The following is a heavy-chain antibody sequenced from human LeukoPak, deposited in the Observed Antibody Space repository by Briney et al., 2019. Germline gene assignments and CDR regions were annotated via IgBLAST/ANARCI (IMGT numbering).Heavy chain of an antibody. J-gene: IGHJ3*02. CDR2: IYYSGST. D-gene: IGHD3-9*01. CDR3: ARVDRLDGFDI. Sequence: SETLSLTCAVYGGSFSGYYWSWIRQPPGKGLEWIGYIYYSGSTSYNPSLKSRVTISVDTSKNQFSLKLSSVTAADTAVYYCARVDRLDGFDIWGQGTMVTVSS. CDR1: GGSFSGYY. V-gene: IGHV4-59*01.